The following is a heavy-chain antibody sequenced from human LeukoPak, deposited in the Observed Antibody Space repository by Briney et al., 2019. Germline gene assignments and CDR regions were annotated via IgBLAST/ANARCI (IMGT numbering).Heavy chain of an antibody. CDR3: TRSADYYDSSGPKVPFDY. Sequence: SETLSLTCTVSGGSISSSSYYWGWIRQPPGKGLEWIGGIYYSGSTYYNPSLKSRVTISVDTSKNQFTLKLSSVTAADTAVYYCTRSADYYDSSGPKVPFDYWGQGTLVTVSS. V-gene: IGHV4-39*06. CDR1: GGSISSSSYY. CDR2: IYYSGST. D-gene: IGHD3-22*01. J-gene: IGHJ4*02.